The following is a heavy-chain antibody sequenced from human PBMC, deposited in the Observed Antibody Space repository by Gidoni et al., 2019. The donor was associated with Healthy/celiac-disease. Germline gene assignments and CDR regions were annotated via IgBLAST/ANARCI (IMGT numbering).Heavy chain of an antibody. CDR1: GGSISSSSYY. CDR3: ARLLGYCSSTSCPQHIDY. D-gene: IGHD2-2*01. Sequence: QLQLQESGPGLVKPSETLSLTCTVSGGSISSSSYYWGWIRQHPGKGLEWIGSIYYSGSTYYNPSLKSRVTISVDTSKNQFALKLSSVTAADTAVYYCARLLGYCSSTSCPQHIDYWGQGTLVTVSS. J-gene: IGHJ4*02. V-gene: IGHV4-39*01. CDR2: IYYSGST.